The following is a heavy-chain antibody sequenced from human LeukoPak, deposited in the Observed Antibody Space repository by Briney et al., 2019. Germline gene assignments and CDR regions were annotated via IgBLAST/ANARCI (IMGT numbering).Heavy chain of an antibody. Sequence: HPGGSLRLSCAASGFTFSSYAMRWVRQAPGKGLEWVSAISGSGGSTYYADSVKGRFTISRDNSKNTLYLQMNSLRAEDTAVYYCAKDRGGGSGSYSYGMDVWGKGTTVTVSS. CDR3: AKDRGGGSGSYSYGMDV. CDR1: GFTFSSYA. V-gene: IGHV3-23*01. J-gene: IGHJ6*04. CDR2: ISGSGGST. D-gene: IGHD3-10*01.